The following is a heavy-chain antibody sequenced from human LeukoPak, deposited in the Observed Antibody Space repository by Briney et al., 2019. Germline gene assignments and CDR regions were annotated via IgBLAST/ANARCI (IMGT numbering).Heavy chain of an antibody. CDR1: GGSFSGYY. CDR2: INHSGST. D-gene: IGHD6-19*01. V-gene: IGHV4-34*01. CDR3: ARGSIAVAGTFDY. Sequence: SETLSLTCAVYGGSFSGYYWSWIRQPPGKGLEWIGEINHSGSTNYNPSLKSRVTISVDTSKNQFSLKLSSATAADTAVYYCARGSIAVAGTFDYWGQGTLVTVSS. J-gene: IGHJ4*02.